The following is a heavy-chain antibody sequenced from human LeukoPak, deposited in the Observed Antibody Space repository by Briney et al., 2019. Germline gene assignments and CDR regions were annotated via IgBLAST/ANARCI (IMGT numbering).Heavy chain of an antibody. CDR1: GGSISSGHYY. V-gene: IGHV4-61*02. Sequence: SETLSLTCTVSGGSISSGHYYWSWIRQPAGKGLEWIGRIHTSGNTKYNPSLESRVTISVDTSKNQFSLKLSSVTAADTAVYYCARGYCSSTTCYGRGYFEYWGQGILVTVSS. CDR3: ARGYCSSTTCYGRGYFEY. D-gene: IGHD2-2*01. CDR2: IHTSGNT. J-gene: IGHJ4*02.